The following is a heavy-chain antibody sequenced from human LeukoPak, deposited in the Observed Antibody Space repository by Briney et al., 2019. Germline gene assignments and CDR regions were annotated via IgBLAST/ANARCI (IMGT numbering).Heavy chain of an antibody. CDR1: GFTFSSYS. V-gene: IGHV3-21*01. J-gene: IGHJ4*02. CDR2: ISSSSSYI. D-gene: IGHD6-19*01. CDR3: ARGALTGYSSGWRLDY. Sequence: PGGSLRLSCAASGFTFSSYSMNWVRQAPGKGLEWVSSISSSSSYIYYADSVKGRFTISRDNSKNTLYLQMNSLRAEDTAIYYCARGALTGYSSGWRLDYWGLGTLVTVSS.